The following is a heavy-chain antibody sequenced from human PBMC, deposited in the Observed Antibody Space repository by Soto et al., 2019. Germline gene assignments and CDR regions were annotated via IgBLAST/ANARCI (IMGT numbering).Heavy chain of an antibody. Sequence: QVQLVQSGAEVKKPGSSVKVSCKASGGTFSSYAISWVRQAPGQGLEWMGGIIPIFGTANYAQKCQGRVTITADKSTSTAYMELSSLRSEDTAVYYCARGGRVAARPQDHLWVDYWGQGTLVTVSS. CDR3: ARGGRVAARPQDHLWVDY. J-gene: IGHJ4*02. V-gene: IGHV1-69*06. CDR1: GGTFSSYA. D-gene: IGHD6-6*01. CDR2: IIPIFGTA.